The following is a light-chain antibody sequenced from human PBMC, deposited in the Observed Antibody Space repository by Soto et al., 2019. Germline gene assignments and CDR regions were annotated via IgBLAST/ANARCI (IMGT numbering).Light chain of an antibody. V-gene: IGKV1-39*01. Sequence: DIQMTQSPSSLSASVGDRVTITCRASQSISSYLNWYQQKPGKAPKLLIYAASSLQSGVPSRFSGSGSGTDFTLTISSLQPEDFATYYWQQSYSTPQTFGQGNKVDIK. J-gene: IGKJ1*01. CDR2: AAS. CDR1: QSISSY. CDR3: QQSYSTPQT.